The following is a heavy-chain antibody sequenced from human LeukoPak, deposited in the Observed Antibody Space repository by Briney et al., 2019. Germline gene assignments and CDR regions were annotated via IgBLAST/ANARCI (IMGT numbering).Heavy chain of an antibody. D-gene: IGHD1-26*01. V-gene: IGHV3-7*01. CDR2: IKPDGSAT. CDR3: ASGSYYVVY. Sequence: PGGSLRLSCAASGFTLRSEWMSWLRQTPEKGLEWVANIKPDGSATAYVDSVKGRFTISRDNAKNTLYLQMNSLRAEDTAVYYRASGSYYVVYWGQGTLVTVSS. J-gene: IGHJ4*02. CDR1: GFTLRSEW.